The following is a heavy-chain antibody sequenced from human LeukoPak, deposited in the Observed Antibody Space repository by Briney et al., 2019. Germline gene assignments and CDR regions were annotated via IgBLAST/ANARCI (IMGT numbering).Heavy chain of an antibody. Sequence: SETLSLTCAVYGGSFSGYYWSWIRQPPGKGLEWIGEINHSGSTNYNPSLKSRVTISVDTSKNQFSLKLSSVTAADTAVYYCARVDLDDSSWYGYFDSWGQGTLVTVSS. CDR3: ARVDLDDSSWYGYFDS. D-gene: IGHD6-13*01. CDR2: INHSGST. V-gene: IGHV4-34*01. J-gene: IGHJ4*02. CDR1: GGSFSGYY.